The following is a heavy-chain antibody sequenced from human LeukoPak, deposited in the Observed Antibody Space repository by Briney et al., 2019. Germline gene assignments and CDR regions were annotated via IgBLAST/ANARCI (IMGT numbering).Heavy chain of an antibody. CDR1: GYTFTGYY. CDR2: INPNSGGT. CDR3: ARGSIAARPLDAFDI. D-gene: IGHD6-6*01. J-gene: IGHJ3*02. Sequence: ASAKVSCKASGYTFTGYYMHWVRQAPGQGLEWMGWINPNSGGTNYAQKFQGRVTMTRDTSISTAYMELSRLRSDDTAVYYCARGSIAARPLDAFDIWGQGTMVTVSS. V-gene: IGHV1-2*02.